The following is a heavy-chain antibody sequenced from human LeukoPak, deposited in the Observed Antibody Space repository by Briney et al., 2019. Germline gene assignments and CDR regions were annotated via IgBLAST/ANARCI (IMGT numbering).Heavy chain of an antibody. CDR3: ARRLTQYDCFDP. Sequence: SQTLSLTCAISGDSVSSNSVTWNWIRQSPSRGLEWLSRTYYRSTRYNDYAVSVRGRITVNPDTSKNQFSLHLNSVTPEDTAVYYCARRLTQYDCFDPWGQGILVTVSS. CDR2: TYYRSTRYN. CDR1: GDSVSSNSVT. D-gene: IGHD2-2*01. J-gene: IGHJ5*02. V-gene: IGHV6-1*01.